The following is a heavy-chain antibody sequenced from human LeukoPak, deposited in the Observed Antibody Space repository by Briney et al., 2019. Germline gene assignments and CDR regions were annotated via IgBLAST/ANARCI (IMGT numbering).Heavy chain of an antibody. CDR3: ARVSVVPAAYYYYYMDV. CDR2: INPNSGGT. V-gene: IGHV1-2*02. D-gene: IGHD2-2*01. Sequence: ASVKVSCKASGYTFTGYYMHWVRQAPGQGLEWMGWINPNSGGTNHAQKFQGRVTMTRDTSISTAYMELSRLRSDDTAVYYCARVSVVPAAYYYYYMDVWGKGTTVTVSS. CDR1: GYTFTGYY. J-gene: IGHJ6*03.